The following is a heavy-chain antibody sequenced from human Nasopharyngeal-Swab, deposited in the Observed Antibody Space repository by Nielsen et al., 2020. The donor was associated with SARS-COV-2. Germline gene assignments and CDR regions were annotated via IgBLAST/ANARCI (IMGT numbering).Heavy chain of an antibody. CDR2: MSGRGEHT. J-gene: IGHJ5*02. D-gene: IGHD2-15*01. V-gene: IGHV3-23*01. CDR1: GFTFTSYA. Sequence: GESLKISCAASGFTFTSYAMNWVRHAPGKGLEWVSGMSGRGEHTYYAESVKGRFTISRDSSKNTLYLQMSGLRAEDTAVYYCAKDSGAGFCDDGSCFPTNHWGQGTLVTVSS. CDR3: AKDSGAGFCDDGSCFPTNH.